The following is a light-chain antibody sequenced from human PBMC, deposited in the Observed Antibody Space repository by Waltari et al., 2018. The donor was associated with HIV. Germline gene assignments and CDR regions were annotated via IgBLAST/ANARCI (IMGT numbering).Light chain of an antibody. J-gene: IGLJ1*01. CDR2: EVS. Sequence: QSALTQPASVSGSPGQSITISCTGTSSDVGGYNYVSWYQQHPGKAPKLMSYEVSNRPSGCSNRFSGSKSGNTASLTISGLQAEDEADYYCSSYTSSSTYVFGTGTKVTVL. CDR3: SSYTSSSTYV. V-gene: IGLV2-14*01. CDR1: SSDVGGYNY.